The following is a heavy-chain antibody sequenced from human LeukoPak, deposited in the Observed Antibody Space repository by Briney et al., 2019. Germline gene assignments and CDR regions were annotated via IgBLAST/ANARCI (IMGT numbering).Heavy chain of an antibody. CDR3: ARSLLSGENYFDY. D-gene: IGHD3-16*01. CDR2: ISSSSSYI. CDR1: GFTFSSYS. V-gene: IGHV3-21*01. Sequence: GGSLRLSRAASGFTFSSYSMNWVRQAPGKGLEWVSSISSSSSYIYYADSVKGRFTISGDNAKNSLYLQMNSLRAEDTAVYYCARSLLSGENYFDYWGQGTLVTVSS. J-gene: IGHJ4*02.